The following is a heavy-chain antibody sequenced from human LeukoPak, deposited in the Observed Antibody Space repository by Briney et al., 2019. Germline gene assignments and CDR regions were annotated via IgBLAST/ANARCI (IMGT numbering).Heavy chain of an antibody. Sequence: GGSLRLSCAASAFTFSSYSMKWVRQAPGKGLEWVSYISSSSSTIYYADYVKGRFTMSRDNAKNSLYLQMNSLRAEDTAVYYCARGVSYGFGIWGQGTMVTVSS. CDR3: ARGVSYGFGI. J-gene: IGHJ3*02. D-gene: IGHD2-2*01. V-gene: IGHV3-48*01. CDR2: ISSSSSTI. CDR1: AFTFSSYS.